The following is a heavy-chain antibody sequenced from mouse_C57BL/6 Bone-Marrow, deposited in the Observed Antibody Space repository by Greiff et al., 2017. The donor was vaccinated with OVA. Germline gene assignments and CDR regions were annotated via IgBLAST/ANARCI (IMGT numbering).Heavy chain of an antibody. CDR3: ATHSSGYYAY. Sequence: EVQLVESEGGLVPPGSSMKLSCTASGFTFSDYYMAWVSQVPEKGLEWVAYINYDGSSTYYLDYLKSRFIISRDNAKNILYLQMSCLNAEYTATYYCATHSSGYYAYWGQGTLVTVSA. V-gene: IGHV5-16*01. J-gene: IGHJ3*01. CDR2: INYDGSST. D-gene: IGHD3-2*02. CDR1: GFTFSDYY.